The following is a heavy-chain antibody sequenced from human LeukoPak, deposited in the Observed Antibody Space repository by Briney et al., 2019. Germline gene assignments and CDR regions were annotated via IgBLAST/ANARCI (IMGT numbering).Heavy chain of an antibody. CDR3: AKRIAVAGTSGFDY. D-gene: IGHD6-19*01. CDR1: GFTVSSNY. J-gene: IGHJ4*02. Sequence: GGSLRLSCAASGFTVSSNYMSWVRQAPGKGLEWVSAISGSGGSTYYADSVKGRFTISRDNSKNTLYLQMNSLRAEDTAVYYCAKRIAVAGTSGFDYWGQGTLVTVSS. V-gene: IGHV3-23*01. CDR2: ISGSGGST.